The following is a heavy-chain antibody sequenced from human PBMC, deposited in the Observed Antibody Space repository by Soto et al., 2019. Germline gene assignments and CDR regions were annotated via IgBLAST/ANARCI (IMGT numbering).Heavy chain of an antibody. CDR3: ARTEPVVVTAHFDH. J-gene: IGHJ4*02. Sequence: GASVKVSCKASGYNFITYGISWVRQAPGQGLEWIGWISAYRDKTNYAQKFQGRVTMTTDTYTRTAYMELRSLRSDDTAVYYCARTEPVVVTAHFDHWGQGTLVTVSS. CDR1: GYNFITYG. CDR2: ISAYRDKT. V-gene: IGHV1-18*01. D-gene: IGHD2-21*02.